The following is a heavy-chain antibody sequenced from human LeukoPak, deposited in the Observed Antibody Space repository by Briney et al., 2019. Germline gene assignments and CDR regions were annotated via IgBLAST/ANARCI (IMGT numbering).Heavy chain of an antibody. Sequence: GGSLRLSCAASGFTFSDYGMHWVRQAPGKGLEWVAVIWHDGSNKYYADSVQGRFTTSRDSSKNTLYLQMNSLRAEDTAVYYCAKDGDAGTSYYFYYMDVWGKGTTVTVSS. V-gene: IGHV3-33*06. J-gene: IGHJ6*03. CDR2: IWHDGSNK. D-gene: IGHD7-27*01. CDR1: GFTFSDYG. CDR3: AKDGDAGTSYYFYYMDV.